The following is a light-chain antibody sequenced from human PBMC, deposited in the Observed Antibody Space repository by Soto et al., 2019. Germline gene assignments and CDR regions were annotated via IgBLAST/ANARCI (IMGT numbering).Light chain of an antibody. J-gene: IGKJ5*01. Sequence: EIVLTQTPGTLSLSPGERATLSCRASRTVSSTYLAWYQHKPGQAPRLLIYDASNRATGTPARFSGSGSGTDFTLTISSLEPEDFAVYYCQQRSNWPPAIAFGQGTRLEIK. CDR2: DAS. CDR3: QQRSNWPPAIA. V-gene: IGKV3-11*01. CDR1: RTVSSTY.